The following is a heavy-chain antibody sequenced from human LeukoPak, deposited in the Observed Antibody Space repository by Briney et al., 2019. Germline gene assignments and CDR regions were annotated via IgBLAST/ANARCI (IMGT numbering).Heavy chain of an antibody. CDR1: GGTFSSYA. D-gene: IGHD2-15*01. V-gene: IGHV1-69*13. CDR3: ARARYCSGGSCYNLAY. CDR2: IIPIFGTA. Sequence: SVKVSCKVSGGTFSSYAISWVRQAPGQGLEWMGGIIPIFGTANYAQKFQGRVTITADESTSTAYMELSSLRSEDTAVYYCARARYCSGGSCYNLAYWGQGTLVTVSS. J-gene: IGHJ4*02.